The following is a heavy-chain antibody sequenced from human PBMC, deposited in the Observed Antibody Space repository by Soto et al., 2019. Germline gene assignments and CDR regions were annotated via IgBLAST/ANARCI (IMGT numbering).Heavy chain of an antibody. Sequence: SVKVSCKASGGTFNTYAISWVRQAPGQGLEWMGGIIPIFGTANYAQKFQGRVTITADKSTSTVYMELSSLRSEDTAVYYCAREGETDMVKGRAAFDIWGQGTTVPVSS. CDR3: AREGETDMVKGRAAFDI. V-gene: IGHV1-69*06. D-gene: IGHD5-18*01. CDR1: GGTFNTYA. CDR2: IIPIFGTA. J-gene: IGHJ3*02.